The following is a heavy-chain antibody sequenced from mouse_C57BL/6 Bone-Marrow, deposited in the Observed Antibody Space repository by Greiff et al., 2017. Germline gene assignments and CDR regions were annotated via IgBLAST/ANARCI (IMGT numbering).Heavy chain of an antibody. V-gene: IGHV1-19*01. J-gene: IGHJ4*01. CDR2: INPYNGGT. CDR3: AILKAMDY. Sequence: VQLKESGPLLVKPGASVKMSCKASGYTFTDYYMNWVKQSHGKSLEWIGVINPYNGGTSYNQKFKGKATLTVDKSSSTAYMELNSLTSEDSAVYYCAILKAMDYWGQGTSVTVSS. CDR1: GYTFTDYY.